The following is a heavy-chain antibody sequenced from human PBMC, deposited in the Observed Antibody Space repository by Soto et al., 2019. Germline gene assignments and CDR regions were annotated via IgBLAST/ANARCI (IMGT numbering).Heavy chain of an antibody. CDR3: ARGVRGAYGLDI. J-gene: IGHJ3*02. D-gene: IGHD2-21*01. CDR1: GFTFSSYW. V-gene: IGHV3-74*01. CDR2: INGDGSRT. Sequence: EVQLVESGGGLVQPGGSLRLSCGASGFTFSSYWMHWVRQAPGKGLVWVSRINGDGSRTNYADSVKGRFTISRDNAKNTLYLQMNSLRAGETAVYYCARGVRGAYGLDIWGQGTMVTVSS.